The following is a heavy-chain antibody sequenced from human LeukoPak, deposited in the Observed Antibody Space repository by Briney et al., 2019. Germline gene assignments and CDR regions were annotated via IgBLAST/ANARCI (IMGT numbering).Heavy chain of an antibody. Sequence: SSETLSLTCTVSGGSISSYYWSWIRQPAGKGLEWIGRIYTSGSTNYNPSLKSRVTMPVDTSKNQFSLKLSSVTAADTAVYYCARRGRYSFAYMDVWGKGTTVTVSS. V-gene: IGHV4-4*07. CDR3: ARRGRYSFAYMDV. D-gene: IGHD2-15*01. CDR1: GGSISSYY. CDR2: IYTSGST. J-gene: IGHJ6*03.